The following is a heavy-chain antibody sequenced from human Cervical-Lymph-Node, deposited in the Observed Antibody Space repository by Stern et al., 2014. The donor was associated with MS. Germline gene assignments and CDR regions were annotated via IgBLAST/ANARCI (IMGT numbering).Heavy chain of an antibody. D-gene: IGHD5-18*01. CDR3: ARVDTGPVDP. Sequence: VQLVQSGPGLVKPSGTLSLTCAVSGGSISSSNWWCWVRPPPRTGLERGGEISHSGSTNYTPYLKSRVTISADKSKHHISLKLSSVTAADTAVYYCARVDTGPVDPWGQGTLVTVSS. J-gene: IGHJ5*02. CDR2: ISHSGST. V-gene: IGHV4-4*02. CDR1: GGSISSSNW.